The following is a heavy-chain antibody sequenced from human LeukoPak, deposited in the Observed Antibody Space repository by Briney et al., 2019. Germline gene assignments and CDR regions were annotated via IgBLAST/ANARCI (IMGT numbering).Heavy chain of an antibody. CDR1: GFTFNIYW. CDR2: INNDGSTT. J-gene: IGHJ4*02. V-gene: IGHV3-74*01. Sequence: GGSLRLSCAVSGFTFNIYWMHWVRQAPGKGLEWVSRINNDGSTTSYADSVKGRFIISRDNSKNTLYVQVNSLGTEDTAAYYCAKGSYYDSSGSFYFDYWGQGTLVTVSS. CDR3: AKGSYYDSSGSFYFDY. D-gene: IGHD3-22*01.